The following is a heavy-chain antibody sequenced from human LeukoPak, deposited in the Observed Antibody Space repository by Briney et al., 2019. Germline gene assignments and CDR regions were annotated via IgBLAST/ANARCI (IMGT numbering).Heavy chain of an antibody. J-gene: IGHJ4*02. CDR1: GYTFTSYY. V-gene: IGHV1-46*01. CDR3: ARESVRGAQYYFDY. D-gene: IGHD3-10*01. CDR2: INPSGGTT. Sequence: ASVKVSCKASGYTFTSYYMHRVRQAPGQGLEWMGMINPSGGTTSYAQKFQGRVTMTRDTSTNTVYMELNSLRSEDTAVYYCARESVRGAQYYFDYWGQGTLVTVSS.